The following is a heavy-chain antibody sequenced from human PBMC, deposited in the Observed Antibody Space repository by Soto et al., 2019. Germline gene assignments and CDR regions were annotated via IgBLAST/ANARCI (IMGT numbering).Heavy chain of an antibody. CDR2: IYYSGST. CDR1: GGSISSGGYY. Sequence: KSSETLSLTCTVSGGSISSGGYYWSWIRQHPGKGLEWIGYIYYSGSTYYNPSLKSRVTISVDTSKNQFSLKLSSVTAADTAVYYCARDSTHTASIDYWGQGTLVTVSS. J-gene: IGHJ4*02. CDR3: ARDSTHTASIDY. D-gene: IGHD4-17*01. V-gene: IGHV4-31*03.